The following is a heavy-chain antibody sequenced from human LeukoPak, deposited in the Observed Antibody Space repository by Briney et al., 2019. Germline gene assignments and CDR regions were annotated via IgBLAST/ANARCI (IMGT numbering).Heavy chain of an antibody. CDR2: INPNNGGT. CDR1: GYIFTGYY. Sequence: ASVKVSCKASGYIFTGYYFHWVRQAPGQGLEWMGRINPNNGGTNYAQKFQGRVTMTRDTSITTTYMELSRLISDDTAIYYCARELNYFDFWGQGTLLTVSS. V-gene: IGHV1-2*06. J-gene: IGHJ4*02. CDR3: ARELNYFDF.